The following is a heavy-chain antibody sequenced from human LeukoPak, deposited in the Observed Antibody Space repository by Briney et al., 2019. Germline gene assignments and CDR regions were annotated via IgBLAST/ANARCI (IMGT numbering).Heavy chain of an antibody. CDR3: ARGPGAMYFDF. V-gene: IGHV4-59*01. D-gene: IGHD2-2*01. CDR2: IYYSGTT. CDR1: GGSIISYY. J-gene: IGHJ4*02. Sequence: SKTLSLTCAVSGGSIISYYWSWLRQPPGKGLEWIGYIYYSGTTNYNPSLKSRVTISVDRSKNQFSLKLSSVTAADTAMYYCARGPGAMYFDFWGQGTLVTVSS.